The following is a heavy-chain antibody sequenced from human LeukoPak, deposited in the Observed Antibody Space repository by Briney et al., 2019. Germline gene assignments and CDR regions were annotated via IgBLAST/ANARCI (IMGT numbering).Heavy chain of an antibody. D-gene: IGHD2/OR15-2a*01. J-gene: IGHJ4*02. V-gene: IGHV1-3*01. CDR2: INAGNGNT. Sequence: ASVKVSCKASGYTFTSYAMHWVRQAPGQRLEWMGWINAGNGNTKYSQKFQGRVTITRDTSASTAYMELSSLRSEDTAVYYCARIPNRLGVLGLEAVGLDYWGQGTLVTVSS. CDR3: ARIPNRLGVLGLEAVGLDY. CDR1: GYTFTSYA.